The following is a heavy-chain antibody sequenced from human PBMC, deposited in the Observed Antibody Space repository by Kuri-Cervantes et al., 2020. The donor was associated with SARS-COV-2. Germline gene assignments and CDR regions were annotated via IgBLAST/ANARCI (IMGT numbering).Heavy chain of an antibody. CDR3: AKEGFISALGGWFDP. CDR2: ISSSGSTI. V-gene: IGHV3-11*01. CDR1: GFTFSDYY. D-gene: IGHD1-26*01. J-gene: IGHJ5*02. Sequence: GGSLRLSCAASGFTFSDYYMSWIRQAPGKGLEWVSYISSSGSTIYYADSVKGRFTISRDNAKNTLYLQMDSLRAEDTAVYYCAKEGFISALGGWFDPWGQGTPVTVSS.